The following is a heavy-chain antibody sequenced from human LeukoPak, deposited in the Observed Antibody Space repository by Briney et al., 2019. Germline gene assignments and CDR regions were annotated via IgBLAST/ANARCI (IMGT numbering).Heavy chain of an antibody. CDR1: GFTFSSYE. CDR2: ISSSGSTI. CDR3: ARDLSGSYLYYFDY. V-gene: IGHV3-48*03. D-gene: IGHD1-26*01. Sequence: GGSLRLSCAASGFTFSSYEMNWVRQAPGKGLEWVSYISSSGSTIYYADSVKGRFTISRDNAKNSLYLQMNSLRAEDTAFYYCARDLSGSYLYYFDYWGQGTLVTVSS. J-gene: IGHJ4*02.